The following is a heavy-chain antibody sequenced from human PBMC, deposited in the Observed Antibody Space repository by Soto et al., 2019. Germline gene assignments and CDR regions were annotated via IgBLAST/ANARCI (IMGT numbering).Heavy chain of an antibody. CDR2: IYYSGST. CDR3: ARDHYCSGGSCYWFGGMDV. V-gene: IGHV4-31*11. Sequence: SETLSLTCAVYGGSFSGYYWSWIRQHPGKGLEWIGYIYYSGSTYYNPSLKSRVTISVDTSKNQFSLKLSSVTAADTAVYYCARDHYCSGGSCYWFGGMDVWGQGTTVTVSS. CDR1: GGSFSGYY. D-gene: IGHD2-15*01. J-gene: IGHJ6*02.